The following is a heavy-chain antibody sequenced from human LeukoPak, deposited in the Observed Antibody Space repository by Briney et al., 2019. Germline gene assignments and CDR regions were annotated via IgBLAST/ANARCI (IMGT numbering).Heavy chain of an antibody. V-gene: IGHV4-39*07. Sequence: SETLSLTCTVSGGSISSSSYYWGWIRQPPGKGLEWIGSIYYSGSTYYNPSLKSRVTISVDTSKDQFSLKLSSVTAADTAVYYCARAYAWLNDAFDIWGQGTMVTVSS. CDR1: GGSISSSSYY. J-gene: IGHJ3*02. D-gene: IGHD6-19*01. CDR2: IYYSGST. CDR3: ARAYAWLNDAFDI.